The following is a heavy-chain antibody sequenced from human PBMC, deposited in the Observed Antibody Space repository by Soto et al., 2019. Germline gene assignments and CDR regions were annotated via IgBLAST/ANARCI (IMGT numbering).Heavy chain of an antibody. CDR3: ASGLVTTLHY. CDR1: GGSIRSGGYS. CDR2: IYHSGST. D-gene: IGHD4-17*01. J-gene: IGHJ4*02. Sequence: SETRSLTCAVSGGSIRSGGYSWSWIRQPPGKGLEWIGYIYHSGSTYYNPSLKSRVTISVDRSKNQFSLKLSSVTAADTAVYYCASGLVTTLHYWGQGTLVTVS. V-gene: IGHV4-30-2*01.